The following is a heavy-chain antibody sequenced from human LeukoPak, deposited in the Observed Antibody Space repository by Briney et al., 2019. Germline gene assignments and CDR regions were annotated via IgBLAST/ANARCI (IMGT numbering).Heavy chain of an antibody. V-gene: IGHV3-11*01. CDR2: ISSTGKTM. Sequence: GGSLRLSCAASGFIFSDYSMTWIRQAPGKGLEWISYISSTGKTMYYADSVKGRFTISRDNATNSPSLQMNSLRAEDTAIYYCAREKGCFDYWGQGTLVTVSS. CDR1: GFIFSDYS. J-gene: IGHJ4*02. CDR3: AREKGCFDY. D-gene: IGHD6-19*01.